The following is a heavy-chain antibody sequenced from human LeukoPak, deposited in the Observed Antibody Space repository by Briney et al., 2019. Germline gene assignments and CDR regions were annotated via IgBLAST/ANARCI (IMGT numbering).Heavy chain of an antibody. D-gene: IGHD5-18*01. CDR2: IYYSGST. CDR3: ASNSYGDPGRVDY. Sequence: KTSETLSLTCTVSGGSISSYYWSWIRQPPGKGLEWIGYIYYSGSTNYNPSLKSRVTISVDTSKNQFSLKLSSVTAADTAVYYCASNSYGDPGRVDYWGQGTLVTVSS. V-gene: IGHV4-59*01. CDR1: GGSISSYY. J-gene: IGHJ4*02.